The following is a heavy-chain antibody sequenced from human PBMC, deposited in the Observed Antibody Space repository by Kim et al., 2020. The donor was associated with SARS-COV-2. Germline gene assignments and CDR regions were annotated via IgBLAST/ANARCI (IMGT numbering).Heavy chain of an antibody. J-gene: IGHJ3*02. V-gene: IGHV3-53*01. CDR2: IYSGGST. CDR1: GFTVSSNY. D-gene: IGHD3-10*01. Sequence: GGSLRLSCAASGFTVSSNYMSWVRQAPGKGLEWVSVIYSGGSTYYADSVKGRFTISRDNSKNTLYLQMNSLRAEDTAVYYCARAGAHLLWFGESPWGAFDIWGQGTMVTVSS. CDR3: ARAGAHLLWFGESPWGAFDI.